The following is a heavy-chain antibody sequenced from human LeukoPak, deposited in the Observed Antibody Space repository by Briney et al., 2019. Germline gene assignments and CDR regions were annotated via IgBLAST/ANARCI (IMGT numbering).Heavy chain of an antibody. CDR1: GFTFSSYG. CDR3: ARAGIAAVGTNFDY. D-gene: IGHD6-13*01. CDR2: IWYDGSNE. V-gene: IGHV3-33*01. J-gene: IGHJ4*02. Sequence: GGSLRLSCVASGFTFSSYGMHWVRQAPGKGLEWVAVIWYDGSNEYYADSVKGRFTLYSDNSKSTLYLQMNRLRGEDTAVYYCARAGIAAVGTNFDYWGQGTMVTVAS.